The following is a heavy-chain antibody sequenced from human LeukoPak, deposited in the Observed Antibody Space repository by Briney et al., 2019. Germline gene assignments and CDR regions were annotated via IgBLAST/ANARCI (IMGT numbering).Heavy chain of an antibody. D-gene: IGHD3-3*01. J-gene: IGHJ4*02. CDR2: IRYDGSNK. CDR3: AKDFPAYYDFWSGYGPDY. Sequence: GGSLRLSCAASGFTFSSYGMHWVRQAPGKGLEWVAFIRYDGSNKYYADSVKGRFTISRDNSKNTLYLQMNSLRAEDTAVYYCAKDFPAYYDFWSGYGPDYWGQGTLVTVSS. V-gene: IGHV3-30*02. CDR1: GFTFSSYG.